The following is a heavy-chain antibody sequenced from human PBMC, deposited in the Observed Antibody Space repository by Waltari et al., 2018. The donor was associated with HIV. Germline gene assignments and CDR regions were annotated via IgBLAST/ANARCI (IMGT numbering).Heavy chain of an antibody. V-gene: IGHV4-61*01. Sequence: QVQLQESGPGLVKPSATLSLTCTVSGGSVSSGSYYWSWIRQPPGKGLEWIGYIYYSGSTNYNPSLKSRVTISVDTSKNQFSLKLSSVTAADTAVYYCARDKSAIQYYYGSGSSWFDPWGQGTLVTVSS. CDR1: GGSVSSGSYY. CDR2: IYYSGST. J-gene: IGHJ5*02. D-gene: IGHD3-10*01. CDR3: ARDKSAIQYYYGSGSSWFDP.